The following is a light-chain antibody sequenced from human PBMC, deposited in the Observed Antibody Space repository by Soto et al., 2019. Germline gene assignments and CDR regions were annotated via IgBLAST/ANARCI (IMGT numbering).Light chain of an antibody. V-gene: IGLV2-14*01. CDR1: SSDVGGYNY. CDR3: SSYTSSSTL. Sequence: QSALTQPASVSGSPGQSITISCTGTSSDVGGYNYVSWYQQHPGKAPKLMIYEVSNRPSGVSNRFSGSKSGNTASLTISGLQAEDDADYYSSSYTSSSTLFGTGTKLTVL. CDR2: EVS. J-gene: IGLJ1*01.